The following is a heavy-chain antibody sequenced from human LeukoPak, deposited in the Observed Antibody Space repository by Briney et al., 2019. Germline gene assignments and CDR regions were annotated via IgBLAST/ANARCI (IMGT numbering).Heavy chain of an antibody. CDR3: ARPMHDSSGYPPTDY. V-gene: IGHV3-30-3*01. Sequence: PGRSLRLSCAASGFTFSSYAMHWVRQAPGKGLEWVAVISYDGSNKYYADSVKGRFTISRDNSKNTLYLQMNGLRAEDTAVYYCARPMHDSSGYPPTDYWGQGTLVTVSS. CDR2: ISYDGSNK. CDR1: GFTFSSYA. D-gene: IGHD3-22*01. J-gene: IGHJ4*02.